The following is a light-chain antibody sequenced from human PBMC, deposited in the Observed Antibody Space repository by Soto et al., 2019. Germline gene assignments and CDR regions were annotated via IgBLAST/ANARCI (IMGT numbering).Light chain of an antibody. CDR2: EPS. CDR3: FSFTSTNTHV. J-gene: IGLJ1*01. CDR1: GSDFGSYKF. V-gene: IGLV2-23*01. Sequence: QSVLTQPASVSGSPGQSVTISCTGTGSDFGSYKFVSWYQHHPGKVPKVIIYEPSKRPSGVSDRFSGSKSGNTASLTISGLQAEDEADYYCFSFTSTNTHVFGSGTKLTVL.